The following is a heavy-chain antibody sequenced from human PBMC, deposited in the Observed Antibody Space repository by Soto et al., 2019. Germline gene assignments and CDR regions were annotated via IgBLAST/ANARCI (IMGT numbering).Heavy chain of an antibody. D-gene: IGHD2-21*02. Sequence: QVQLVQSGPEVKSPGASVKVSCKTSGYSFTDYYIYWVRQAPGQGLEWMGMINPNGDGTSNAAQKFQGRFVMTRDTSTSTLYMELSSLTSGDTAVYYCARVTSSGDFNTDFDYWGQGTLVTVSA. CDR2: INPNGDGTS. V-gene: IGHV1-46*01. CDR3: ARVTSSGDFNTDFDY. CDR1: GYSFTDYY. J-gene: IGHJ4*02.